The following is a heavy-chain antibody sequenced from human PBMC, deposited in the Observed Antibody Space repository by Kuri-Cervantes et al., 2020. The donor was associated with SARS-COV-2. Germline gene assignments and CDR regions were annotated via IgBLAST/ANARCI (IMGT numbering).Heavy chain of an antibody. V-gene: IGHV4-59*01. CDR1: GGSISSYY. Sequence: SETLSLTCTVSGGSISSYYWSWIRQPPGKGLEWIGYIYYSGSTNYNPSLKSRVIISVDTSKNQFSLKLSSVTAADTAVYYCARGDCSGGSCYGMDVWGQGTTVTVSS. D-gene: IGHD2-15*01. J-gene: IGHJ6*02. CDR2: IYYSGST. CDR3: ARGDCSGGSCYGMDV.